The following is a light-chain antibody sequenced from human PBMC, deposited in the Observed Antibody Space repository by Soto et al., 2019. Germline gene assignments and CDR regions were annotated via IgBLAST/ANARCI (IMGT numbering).Light chain of an antibody. CDR3: QQYAGSPRT. J-gene: IGKJ1*01. CDR1: QSVFTKY. V-gene: IGKV3-20*01. Sequence: EIVLTQSPGTLSLSPGERATLSCRASQSVFTKYLAWYQQKSGQAPRLLIYATSSRATGIPDRFSGSGYGTDFTLTISRLEHEDFAVYYCQQYAGSPRTFGEGTKLEIK. CDR2: ATS.